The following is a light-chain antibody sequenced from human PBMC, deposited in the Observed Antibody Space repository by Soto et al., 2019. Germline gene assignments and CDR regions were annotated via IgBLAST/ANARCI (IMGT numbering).Light chain of an antibody. J-gene: IGKJ1*01. CDR3: QQYDNWPWT. CDR1: QTISGT. V-gene: IGKV3-15*01. CDR2: GAS. Sequence: VRIRSAATLSMYTGGRATLSCGASQTISGTLAWYQQKPGQAPRLLIHGASTRAPGFPARFSGSGSGTDFTLTISSLQSEDFAVYYCQQYDNWPWTFGHGSKADI.